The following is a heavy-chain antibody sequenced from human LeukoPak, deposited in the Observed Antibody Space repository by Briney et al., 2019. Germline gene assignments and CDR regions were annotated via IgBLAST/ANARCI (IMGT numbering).Heavy chain of an antibody. D-gene: IGHD3-10*01. Sequence: GGSLRLSCAASGFSFSTYSMNWVRQAPGKGLEWVSSISSSSSSSGYIYYADSVKGRFTISRDNAKNSLYLQMNSLRGEDTAVYYCARGNYASGSYYGAFDIWGQGTLVTVSS. V-gene: IGHV3-21*01. CDR2: ISSSSSSSGYI. J-gene: IGHJ3*02. CDR1: GFSFSTYS. CDR3: ARGNYASGSYYGAFDI.